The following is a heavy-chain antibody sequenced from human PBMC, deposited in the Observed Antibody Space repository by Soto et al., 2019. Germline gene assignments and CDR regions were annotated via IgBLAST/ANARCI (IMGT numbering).Heavy chain of an antibody. CDR1: GFTFTNYA. J-gene: IGHJ5*02. D-gene: IGHD2-15*01. CDR3: ARDGDVVVLTNWFDP. Sequence: QVQLVESGGGVVQPGRSLRLSCAASGFTFTNYAIHWVRQAPGKGLEWVAVISYDGNNKYYPDSVKGRFTISRDNSKNTIYLQLNSVRGEDTAVYYCARDGDVVVLTNWFDPWGLGTLVTVSS. CDR2: ISYDGNNK. V-gene: IGHV3-30-3*01.